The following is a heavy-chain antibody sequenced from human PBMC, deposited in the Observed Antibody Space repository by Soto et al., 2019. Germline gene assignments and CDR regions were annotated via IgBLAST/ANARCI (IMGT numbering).Heavy chain of an antibody. CDR2: IIPIFGTA. J-gene: IGHJ6*02. D-gene: IGHD1-26*01. CDR3: ATPLGASGSSGPYGMDV. CDR1: GGTFSSYA. Sequence: QVQLVQSGAAVKKPGSSVKVSCKASGGTFSSYAISWVRQAPGQGLEWMGGIIPIFGTANYAQKFQGRVTITADKPTSTAYMELSSLSPEDTAVYDCATPLGASGSSGPYGMDVWGQGITVTVSS. V-gene: IGHV1-69*06.